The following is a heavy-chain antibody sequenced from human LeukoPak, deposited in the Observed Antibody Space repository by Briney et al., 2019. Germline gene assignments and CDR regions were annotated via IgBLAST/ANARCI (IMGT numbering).Heavy chain of an antibody. CDR3: ARGGNYGSGTYTAFDY. D-gene: IGHD3-10*01. CDR1: GYTFTGYY. V-gene: IGHV1-2*02. Sequence: GASVKVSWKASGYTFTGYYMHWVRQAPGQGLQWMGWINPNSGDTHFPQKFQGRVTMTTDTSITTAYMELSRLRSDDTAVYYCARGGNYGSGTYTAFDYWGQGALVTVSS. J-gene: IGHJ4*02. CDR2: INPNSGDT.